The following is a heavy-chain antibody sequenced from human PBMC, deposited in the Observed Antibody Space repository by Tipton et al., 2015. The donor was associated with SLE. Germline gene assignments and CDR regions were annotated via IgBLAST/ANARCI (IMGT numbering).Heavy chain of an antibody. V-gene: IGHV4-31*03. D-gene: IGHD4-11*01. CDR3: ARAPRDYSRPMDV. CDR1: GGSVNTGNCY. Sequence: LRLSCTVSGGSVNTGNCYWTWIRQHPGKGPEWIGYIYNSGTTYYNPSLRGRITISIDTSKNQFSLKLTSVTAADTAVYYCARAPRDYSRPMDVWGQGTTVTVSS. CDR2: IYNSGTT. J-gene: IGHJ6*02.